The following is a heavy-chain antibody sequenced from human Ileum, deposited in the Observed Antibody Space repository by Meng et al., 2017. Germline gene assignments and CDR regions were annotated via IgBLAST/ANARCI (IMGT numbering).Heavy chain of an antibody. Sequence: GESLKISCAASGFTFSNYGMNWVRQTPGKGLEWLSHISSSGTTIYYADSVKGRFTISRDNAKNSLYLQMHSLRAEDTAVYYCRGWLTTFDIWGQGTMVTVSS. J-gene: IGHJ3*02. CDR2: ISSSGTTI. D-gene: IGHD3-10*01. CDR3: RGWLTTFDI. CDR1: GFTFSNYG. V-gene: IGHV3-48*03.